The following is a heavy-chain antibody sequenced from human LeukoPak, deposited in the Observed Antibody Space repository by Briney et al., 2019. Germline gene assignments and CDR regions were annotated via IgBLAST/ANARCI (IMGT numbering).Heavy chain of an antibody. V-gene: IGHV1-69*13. J-gene: IGHJ4*02. CDR1: GGTFSSYA. Sequence: ASVKVSCKASGGTFSSYAISWVRQAPGQGLEWMGGIIPIFGTANYAQTFQGRVTITADESTSTAYMELSSLRSEDTAVYYCARDFGWGVVQQYYDSSGTPFDYWGQGTLVTVSS. CDR2: IIPIFGTA. D-gene: IGHD3-22*01. CDR3: ARDFGWGVVQQYYDSSGTPFDY.